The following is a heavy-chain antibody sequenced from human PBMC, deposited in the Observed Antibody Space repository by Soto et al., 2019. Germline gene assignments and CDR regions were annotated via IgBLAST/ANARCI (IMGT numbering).Heavy chain of an antibody. CDR3: ARDWPRFDP. CDR2: IYHSGST. J-gene: IGHJ5*02. CDR1: GGSISSGGYS. Sequence: PSETLSLTCAVSGGSISSGGYSWSWIRQPPGKGLEWIGYIYHSGSTYYNPSLKSRATISVDRSKNQFSLKLSSVTAADTAVYYCARDWPRFDPWGQGTLVTVSS. V-gene: IGHV4-30-2*01.